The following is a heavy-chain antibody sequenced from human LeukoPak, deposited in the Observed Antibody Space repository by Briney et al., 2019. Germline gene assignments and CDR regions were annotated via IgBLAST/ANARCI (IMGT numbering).Heavy chain of an antibody. Sequence: ASVKVSCKASGYTFTGYYMHWVRQAPGQGLEWMGWINPNSGGTNYAQKFQGRVTMTRDTSISTAYMELSRLRSDDTAVYYCATDYCSGGSCYPGNYYYYGMDAWGQGTTVTVSS. J-gene: IGHJ6*02. CDR1: GYTFTGYY. V-gene: IGHV1-2*02. CDR3: ATDYCSGGSCYPGNYYYYGMDA. D-gene: IGHD2-15*01. CDR2: INPNSGGT.